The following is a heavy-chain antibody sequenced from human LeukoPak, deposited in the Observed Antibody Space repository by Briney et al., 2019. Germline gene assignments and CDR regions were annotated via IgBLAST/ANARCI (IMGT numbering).Heavy chain of an antibody. CDR2: ISYDGSNK. D-gene: IGHD3-10*01. CDR1: GFTFSSYG. Sequence: GRSLGLSCAASGFTFSSYGMHWVRQAPGKGLEWVAVISYDGSNKYYADSVKGRFTTSRDNSKNTLYLQMNSLRAEDTAVYYCAKDRIPLLMGTGFDYWGQGTLVTVSS. CDR3: AKDRIPLLMGTGFDY. V-gene: IGHV3-30*18. J-gene: IGHJ4*02.